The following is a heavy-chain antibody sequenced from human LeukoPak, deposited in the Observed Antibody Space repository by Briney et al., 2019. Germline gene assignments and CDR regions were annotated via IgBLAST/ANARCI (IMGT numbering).Heavy chain of an antibody. CDR3: ARDRGSGSYFYSKDAFDI. J-gene: IGHJ3*02. CDR1: GFTFSSYS. D-gene: IGHD1-26*01. V-gene: IGHV3-21*01. Sequence: PGGSLRLSCAASGFTFSSYSMNWVRQAPGKGLEWVSSISSSSSYIYYADSVKGRFTISRDNAKNSLYLQMNSLRAEDTAVYYCARDRGSGSYFYSKDAFDIWGQGTMVTVSS. CDR2: ISSSSSYI.